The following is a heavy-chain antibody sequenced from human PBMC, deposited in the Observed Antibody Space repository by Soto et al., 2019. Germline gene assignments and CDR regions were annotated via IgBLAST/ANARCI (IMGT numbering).Heavy chain of an antibody. D-gene: IGHD2-15*01. V-gene: IGHV1-69*04. CDR3: ASGKTQMTQDRMGFYYYMDV. J-gene: IGHJ6*03. CDR1: GYTFSTFG. Sequence: QVQLVQSGAEVRKPGASVKVSCKASGYTFSTFGITWVRQAPGQGLEWMGRVIPLLDASNYAEKFQDRATITADKSTNTAYLELSGLKSEDSAIYYCASGKTQMTQDRMGFYYYMDVWGKGTTITVSS. CDR2: VIPLLDAS.